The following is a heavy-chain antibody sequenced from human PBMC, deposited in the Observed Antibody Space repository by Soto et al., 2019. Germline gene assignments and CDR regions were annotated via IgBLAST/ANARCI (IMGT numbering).Heavy chain of an antibody. V-gene: IGHV1-2*02. J-gene: IGHJ5*02. CDR2: INPNSGGT. CDR1: GYTFTGYY. Sequence: GASVKVSCTASGYTFTGYYMHWVRQAPGQGLEWMGWINPNSGGTNYAQKFQGRVTMTRDTSISTAYMELSRLRSDDTAVYYCARGWPSGTGWFDPWGQGTPVTVSS. D-gene: IGHD1-26*01. CDR3: ARGWPSGTGWFDP.